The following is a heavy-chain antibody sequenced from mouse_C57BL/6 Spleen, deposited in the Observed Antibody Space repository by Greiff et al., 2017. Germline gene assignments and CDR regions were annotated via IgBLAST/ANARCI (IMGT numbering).Heavy chain of an antibody. D-gene: IGHD2-4*01. Sequence: QVQLQQPGAELVKPGASVKMSCKASGYTFTSYWITWVKQRPGQGLAWIGDIYPGSGSTNYNEKFKSKDTLTVDTSSSTAYMQLSSLTSEDSAVYYCEGYDYDGGLDYWGQGTTLTVSS. J-gene: IGHJ2*01. CDR3: EGYDYDGGLDY. CDR1: GYTFTSYW. CDR2: IYPGSGST. V-gene: IGHV1-55*01.